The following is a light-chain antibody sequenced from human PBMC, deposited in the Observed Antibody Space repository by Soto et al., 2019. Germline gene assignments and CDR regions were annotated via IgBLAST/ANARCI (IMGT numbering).Light chain of an antibody. V-gene: IGLV2-14*01. CDR2: DVS. J-gene: IGLJ2*01. CDR3: SSYTTSSLVV. CDR1: NSDIGGYNY. Sequence: QSALTQPASVSGSPGQSITVSCTGTNSDIGGYNYVSWYQQHPGKAPKLMIYDVSDRPSGVANRFSGSKSGNTASLTISGLQAEDEADYYCSSYTTSSLVVFGGGTKLTVL.